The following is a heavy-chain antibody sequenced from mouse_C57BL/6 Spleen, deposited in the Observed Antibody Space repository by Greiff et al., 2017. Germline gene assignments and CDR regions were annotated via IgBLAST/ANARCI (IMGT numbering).Heavy chain of an antibody. CDR1: GYAFSSYW. Sequence: VKLMESGAELVKPGASVKISCKASGYAFSSYWMNWVKQRPGKGLEWIGQIYPGDGDTNYNGKFKGKATLTADKSSSTAYMQLSSLTSEDAAVYFCARSRGSSRWYFDVWGTGTTVTVSS. CDR3: ARSRGSSRWYFDV. J-gene: IGHJ1*03. D-gene: IGHD1-1*01. CDR2: IYPGDGDT. V-gene: IGHV1-80*01.